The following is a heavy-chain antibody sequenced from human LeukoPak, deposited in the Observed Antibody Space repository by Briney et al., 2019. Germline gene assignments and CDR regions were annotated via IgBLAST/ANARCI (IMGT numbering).Heavy chain of an antibody. D-gene: IGHD2-15*01. J-gene: IGHJ3*02. CDR1: GGSFSGYY. CDR3: ARGQSYGSGGSCYVI. V-gene: IGHV4-34*01. CDR2: INHSGST. Sequence: PSETLSLTCAVYGGSFSGYYWSWIRQPPGKGLEWIGEINHSGSTNYNPSLKSRVTISVDTSKSQFSLKLSSVTAADTAVYYCARGQSYGSGGSCYVIWGQGTMVTVSS.